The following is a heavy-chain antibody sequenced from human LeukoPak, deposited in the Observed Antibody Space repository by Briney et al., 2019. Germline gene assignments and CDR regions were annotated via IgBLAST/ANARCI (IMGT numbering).Heavy chain of an antibody. CDR3: ARDRYSSGWYRNWFDP. Sequence: GGSLRLSCAASGFTFSSYGMHWVRQAPGKGLEWVAFIRYDGSNKYYADSVKGRFTISRDNSKNTLYLQMNSLRAEDTAVYYCARDRYSSGWYRNWFDPWGQGTLVTVSS. D-gene: IGHD6-19*01. V-gene: IGHV3-30*02. CDR2: IRYDGSNK. J-gene: IGHJ5*02. CDR1: GFTFSSYG.